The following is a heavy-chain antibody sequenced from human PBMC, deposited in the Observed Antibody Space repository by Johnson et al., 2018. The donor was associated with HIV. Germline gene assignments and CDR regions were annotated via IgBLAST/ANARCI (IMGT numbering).Heavy chain of an antibody. J-gene: IGHJ3*02. Sequence: QMMLVESGGGLVKPGGSLRLSCAPSGFTFSDYYMSWMRQAPGQGLEWVSYISSSGSNIYKADSVKGRFNISRDNAKNSLFLQMNSLRAEDTALYYCAREALDGPGDDAFDIWGQGTMVTVSS. V-gene: IGHV3-11*01. D-gene: IGHD5-24*01. CDR1: GFTFSDYY. CDR3: AREALDGPGDDAFDI. CDR2: ISSSGSNI.